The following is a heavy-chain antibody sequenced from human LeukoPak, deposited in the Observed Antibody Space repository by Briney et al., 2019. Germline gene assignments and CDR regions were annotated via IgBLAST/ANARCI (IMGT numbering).Heavy chain of an antibody. D-gene: IGHD2-15*01. CDR1: EFTFINYW. Sequence: GSLRLSCATSEFTFINYWMHWVRQAPGEGLVWVSHINNDGSTTTYADSVKGRFTISRDNAKNTLYLHVNSLRAEDTAVYYCARGGFCSGADCRGSFDYWGQGSLVTVSS. V-gene: IGHV3-74*01. J-gene: IGHJ4*02. CDR2: INNDGSTT. CDR3: ARGGFCSGADCRGSFDY.